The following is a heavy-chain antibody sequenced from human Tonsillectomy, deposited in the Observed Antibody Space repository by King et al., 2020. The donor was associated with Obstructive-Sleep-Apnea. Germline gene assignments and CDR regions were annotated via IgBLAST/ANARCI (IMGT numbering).Heavy chain of an antibody. J-gene: IGHJ4*02. CDR1: GFTFSDYY. D-gene: IGHD2-15*01. CDR3: ARDEGGPGDY. CDR2: ISTSGSII. V-gene: IGHV3-11*01. Sequence: MQLVQSGGGLVKPGGSLILSCAASGFTFSDYYMTWIRQAPGKGLQWVSYISTSGSIIHYAASVKGRFTISRDNAKNSLYLQRNRLRAEDTAFYYCARDEGGPGDYWGQGTLVTVSS.